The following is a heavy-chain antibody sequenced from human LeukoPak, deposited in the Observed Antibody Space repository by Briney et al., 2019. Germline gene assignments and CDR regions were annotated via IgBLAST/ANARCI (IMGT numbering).Heavy chain of an antibody. CDR1: GFTFSTYP. CDR3: ARSGVAAETRLDY. V-gene: IGHV3-30*14. D-gene: IGHD2-15*01. CDR2: ISYDGSNE. J-gene: IGHJ4*02. Sequence: PGGSLRLSCAASGFTFSTYPIHWVRQAPGKGLEWVALISYDGSNEYYADSVKGRFTISRDNSKNTLYLQMNSLRAEDTAVYYCARSGVAAETRLDYWGQGTLVTVSS.